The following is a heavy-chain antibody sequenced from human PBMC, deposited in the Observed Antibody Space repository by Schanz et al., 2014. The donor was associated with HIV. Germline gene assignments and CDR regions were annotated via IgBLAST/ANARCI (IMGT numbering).Heavy chain of an antibody. J-gene: IGHJ6*02. CDR3: ARRGLVGATLYYYYYGMDV. V-gene: IGHV1-8*01. CDR2: MNPNSGNT. Sequence: QVQLVQSGAEVKKPGASVKVSCKVSGYTLRELSVHWVRQAPGKGLEWMGWMNPNSGNTGYAQKFQGRVTMTRNTSISTAYMELSSLRSEDTAVYYCARRGLVGATLYYYYYGMDVWGQGTTVTVSS. D-gene: IGHD1-26*01. CDR1: GYTLRELS.